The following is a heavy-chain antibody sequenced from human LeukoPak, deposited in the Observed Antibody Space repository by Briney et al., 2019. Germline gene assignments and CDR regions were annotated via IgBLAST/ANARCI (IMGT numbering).Heavy chain of an antibody. CDR3: AKDLRPRPTDYYARFDY. V-gene: IGHV3-66*01. Sequence: GGSLRLSCAASGFTFTNYWMSWVRQAPGRGLEWVSVIYSGGSTYYADSVKGRFTISRDNSKNTLYLQMKSLRAEDTAVYYCAKDLRPRPTDYYARFDYWGQGTLVTVSS. D-gene: IGHD3-10*01. J-gene: IGHJ4*02. CDR1: GFTFTNYW. CDR2: IYSGGST.